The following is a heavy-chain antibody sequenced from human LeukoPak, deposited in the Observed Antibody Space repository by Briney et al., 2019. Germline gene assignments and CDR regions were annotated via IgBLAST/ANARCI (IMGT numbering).Heavy chain of an antibody. Sequence: PGRSLRLSCAASGFTFSSYGMHWVRQAPGKGLEWVAVIWSDGSAKYYADSVTGRVTISRDNSKNTLYLQIYSLRAEDTAVYYCVRVRSVSSAWRAFDIWGQGTMVIVSS. V-gene: IGHV3-33*01. CDR3: VRVRSVSSAWRAFDI. CDR1: GFTFSSYG. J-gene: IGHJ3*02. D-gene: IGHD6-19*01. CDR2: IWSDGSAK.